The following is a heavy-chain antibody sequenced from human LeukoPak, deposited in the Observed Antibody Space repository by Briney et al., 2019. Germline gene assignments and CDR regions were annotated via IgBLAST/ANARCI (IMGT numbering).Heavy chain of an antibody. D-gene: IGHD2-2*01. CDR1: GFTFSSYA. CDR3: ARRPNYCSTSSCLDY. CDR2: ISYDGSNK. Sequence: GGSLRLSCAASGFTFSSYAMHWVRQAPGKGLEWVAVISYDGSNKYYADSVKGRFTISRDNSKNTLYLQMNSLRAEDTALYYCARRPNYCSTSSCLDYWGQGTLVTVSS. V-gene: IGHV3-30*04. J-gene: IGHJ4*02.